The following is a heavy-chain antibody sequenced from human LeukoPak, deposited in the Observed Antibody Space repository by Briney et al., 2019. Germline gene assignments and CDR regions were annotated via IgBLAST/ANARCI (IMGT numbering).Heavy chain of an antibody. V-gene: IGHV3-30*02. CDR1: GFTFSIYG. D-gene: IGHD3-22*01. J-gene: IGHJ4*02. CDR2: IRWDGSIK. Sequence: GGSLRLSCAASGFTFSIYGMHWVRQAPGKGLEWVAFIRWDGSIKYYADSVKGRFSISRDTSKNTLYLQMNSLRAEDTAVYYCARSKSYDSSGYYFDYWGQGTLVTVSS. CDR3: ARSKSYDSSGYYFDY.